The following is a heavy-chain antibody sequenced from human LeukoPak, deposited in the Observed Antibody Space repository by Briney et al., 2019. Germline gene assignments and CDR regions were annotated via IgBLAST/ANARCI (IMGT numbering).Heavy chain of an antibody. D-gene: IGHD1-26*01. CDR2: IYFSGST. Sequence: PSETLSLTCTVSGGSMSSYHWSWIRQPPGKGLECIGYIYFSGSTNYNPSLKSRVTISVDTSKNQLSLKLSSVTAADTAVYYCARERSGSFSVKNAFDIWGQGTMVTVSS. CDR3: ARERSGSFSVKNAFDI. V-gene: IGHV4-59*01. CDR1: GGSMSSYH. J-gene: IGHJ3*02.